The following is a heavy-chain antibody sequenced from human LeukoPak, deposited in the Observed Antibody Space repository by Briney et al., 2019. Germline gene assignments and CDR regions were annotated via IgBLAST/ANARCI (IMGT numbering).Heavy chain of an antibody. CDR1: GGSISSFY. CDR3: ARRGGFSEFDY. V-gene: IGHV4-59*01. D-gene: IGHD3-16*01. Sequence: PSETLSLTCTVSGGSISSFYWSWIRQPPGKGLEWIGHIYYTGSTSYNPSLKSRVTISIDTSKKQFSLKLSSVTAADTAVYYCARRGGFSEFDYWGQGTLVTVSS. CDR2: IYYTGST. J-gene: IGHJ4*02.